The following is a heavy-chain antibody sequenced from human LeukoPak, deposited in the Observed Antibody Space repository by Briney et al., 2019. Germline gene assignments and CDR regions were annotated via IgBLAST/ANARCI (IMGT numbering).Heavy chain of an antibody. V-gene: IGHV3-7*03. CDR1: GFTFSSSW. J-gene: IGHJ4*02. CDR2: IKQDGGEK. Sequence: GGSLRLSCAASGFTFSSSWMTWVRQAPGKGLEWVANIKQDGGEKYFVDSVKGRFTISRDNAKNSLYLQMNSLRAEDTAVYYCARDLYNSASKWGQGTLVTVSS. D-gene: IGHD6-25*01. CDR3: ARDLYNSASK.